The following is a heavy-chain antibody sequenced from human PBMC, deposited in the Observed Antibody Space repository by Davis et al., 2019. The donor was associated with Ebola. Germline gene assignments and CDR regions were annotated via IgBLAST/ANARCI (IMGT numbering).Heavy chain of an antibody. J-gene: IGHJ4*02. V-gene: IGHV3-7*03. D-gene: IGHD2-21*01. CDR1: GFTFRSYW. Sequence: PGGSLRLSCAASGFTFRSYWMTWVRQAPGKGLEWVAHINQDASGKYYLDSVKGRFTISRDNAKNSLYVQMNSLRAEDTAVYYCAKVNWPVVGIGVTGWGQGTLVTVSS. CDR2: INQDASGK. CDR3: AKVNWPVVGIGVTG.